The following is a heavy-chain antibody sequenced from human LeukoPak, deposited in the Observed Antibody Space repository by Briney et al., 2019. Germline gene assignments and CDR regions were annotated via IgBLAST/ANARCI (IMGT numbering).Heavy chain of an antibody. J-gene: IGHJ4*02. Sequence: ASVKVSCKASGYTFIDYYMHWVRQAPGQGLEWMGIINPRGGSTTYAQNFQGRVTMTRDTSTSTLYMELSSLRYEDTAVYYCARGPDYGDYVDDPVPFDYWGQGTLVAVSS. CDR1: GYTFIDYY. V-gene: IGHV1-46*01. D-gene: IGHD4-17*01. CDR3: ARGPDYGDYVDDPVPFDY. CDR2: INPRGGST.